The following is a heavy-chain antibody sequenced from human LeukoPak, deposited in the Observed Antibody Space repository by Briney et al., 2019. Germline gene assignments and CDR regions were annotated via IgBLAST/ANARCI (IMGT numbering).Heavy chain of an antibody. Sequence: SETLSLTCAVYGGSFSGYHWSWIRQPPGKGLEWIGEINHSGSTNYNPSLKSRVTISVDTSKNQFSLKLSSVTAADTAVYYCARGGAGYCSSTGCRRGYSYGIYDYWGQGTLVTVSS. CDR2: INHSGST. V-gene: IGHV4-34*01. J-gene: IGHJ4*02. CDR1: GGSFSGYH. CDR3: ARGGAGYCSSTGCRRGYSYGIYDY. D-gene: IGHD2-2*01.